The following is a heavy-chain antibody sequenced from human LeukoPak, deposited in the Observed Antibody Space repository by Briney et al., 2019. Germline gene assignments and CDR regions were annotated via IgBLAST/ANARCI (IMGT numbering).Heavy chain of an antibody. CDR3: ARDRGYYDHIWGNSNWLDP. J-gene: IGHJ5*02. CDR1: GGSISSGNYF. CDR2: IYYSGST. V-gene: IGHV4-39*07. D-gene: IGHD3-16*01. Sequence: KPSETLSLTCTVSGGSISSGNYFWGWIRQPPGKGLEWIGSIYYSGSTYYNPSLKSRVTISVDTSKNQFSLKLTSVTAADTAVYYCARDRGYYDHIWGNSNWLDPWGQGTLVTVSS.